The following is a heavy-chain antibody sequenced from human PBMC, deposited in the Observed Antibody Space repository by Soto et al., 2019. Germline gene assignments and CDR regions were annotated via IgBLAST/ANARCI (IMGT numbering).Heavy chain of an antibody. CDR3: GRGRSGQIVVFY. Sequence: ASVKVSCKASGYTFTGHYIHWVRQAPEQGPEWMGEIGPESGATRYAQKFQGRVTMTRDTSITTVYMELKNLSPDDTAVYYCGRGRSGQIVVFYWGQGTPVTAPQ. D-gene: IGHD1-26*01. CDR2: IGPESGAT. V-gene: IGHV1-2*02. J-gene: IGHJ4*02. CDR1: GYTFTGHY.